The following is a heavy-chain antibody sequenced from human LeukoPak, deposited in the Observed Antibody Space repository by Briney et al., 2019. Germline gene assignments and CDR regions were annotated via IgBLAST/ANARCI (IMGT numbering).Heavy chain of an antibody. J-gene: IGHJ5*02. V-gene: IGHV5-51*01. CDR3: VRFALSSSLDH. CDR1: GYRLTSNW. CDR2: IYPGYSDA. Sequence: GESLKISCKISGYRLTSNWIGRVRQVPGKGLEWMGLIYPGYSDAKYSPSFQGQVTFSVDASISTAYLQLSGLRASDTAIYYCVRFALSSSLDHWGQGTLVTVSS. D-gene: IGHD6-13*01.